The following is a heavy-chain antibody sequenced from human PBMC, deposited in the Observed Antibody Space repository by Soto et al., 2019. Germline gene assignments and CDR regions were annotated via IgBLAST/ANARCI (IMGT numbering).Heavy chain of an antibody. D-gene: IGHD3-3*01. CDR3: ARHTDYDLDDVFDI. V-gene: IGHV4-39*01. CDR2: IYYSGIT. CDR1: GGSISSSSYY. J-gene: IGHJ3*02. Sequence: SETLSLTYTVSGGSISSSSYYWGWIRQPPGKGLEWIGIIYYSGITYYNPSLKSRVTISVDTSKNQFSLKLRSVTAADTAVYYCARHTDYDLDDVFDIWGQGTMVT.